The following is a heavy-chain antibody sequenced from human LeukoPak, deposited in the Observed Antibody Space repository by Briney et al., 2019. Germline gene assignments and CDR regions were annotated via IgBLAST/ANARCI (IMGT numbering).Heavy chain of an antibody. CDR3: ARDRSSGWSYGMDV. D-gene: IGHD6-19*01. J-gene: IGHJ6*02. CDR1: GFTVSDSF. V-gene: IGHV3-53*01. CDR2: IYVAGST. Sequence: GSLRLSCAASGFTVSDSFMTWVRQAPGKGLEWVSVIYVAGSTYYADSVKGRFTVSRDNAKNSLYLQMNSLRAEDTAVYYCARDRSSGWSYGMDVWGQGTTVTVSS.